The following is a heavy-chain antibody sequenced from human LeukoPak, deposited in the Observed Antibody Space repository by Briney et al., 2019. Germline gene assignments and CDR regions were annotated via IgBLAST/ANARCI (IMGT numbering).Heavy chain of an antibody. CDR2: ISHDETHK. D-gene: IGHD3-10*01. CDR1: GFTFRTYT. J-gene: IGHJ3*02. V-gene: IGHV3-30-3*02. Sequence: GRSLRLSCAASGFTFRTYTMHWVRQAPGKGLEWVAVISHDETHKYYSDSVKGRFTISRDNSKNTLYLQMNSLRAEDTAVYYCAKSGGESKRGRDAFDIWGQGTMVTVSS. CDR3: AKSGGESKRGRDAFDI.